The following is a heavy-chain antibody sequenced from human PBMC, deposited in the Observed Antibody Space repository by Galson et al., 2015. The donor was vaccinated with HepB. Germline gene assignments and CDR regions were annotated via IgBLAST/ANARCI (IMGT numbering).Heavy chain of an antibody. J-gene: IGHJ6*03. Sequence: ETLSLTCAVYVGSFSFYYWTWLRQPGGRGVWWVGEINHSGGTNYTPPLQSRVTISGDTSKKQFYLQLNCVTAADTAVYYCARLKKVAVVGTGGSRHYMDVWGKGTTVTVPS. CDR2: INHSGGT. V-gene: IGHV4-34*01. CDR3: ARLKKVAVVGTGGSRHYMDV. D-gene: IGHD6-13*01. CDR1: VGSFSFYY.